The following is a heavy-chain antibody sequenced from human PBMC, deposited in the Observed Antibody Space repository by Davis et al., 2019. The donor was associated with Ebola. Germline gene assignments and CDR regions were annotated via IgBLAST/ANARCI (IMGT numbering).Heavy chain of an antibody. CDR1: GGSISGSY. CDR3: ARDRPDYYYFYYGMDV. V-gene: IGHV4-59*12. D-gene: IGHD6-6*01. J-gene: IGHJ6*02. Sequence: PSETLSLTCTVSGGSISGSYWSWIRQSPGKGLEWIGYVYHTGHTNYNPSLKSRVAISMDTSKNQFSLKLSSVTATDTAVYYCARDRPDYYYFYYGMDVWGQGTTVTVSS. CDR2: VYHTGHT.